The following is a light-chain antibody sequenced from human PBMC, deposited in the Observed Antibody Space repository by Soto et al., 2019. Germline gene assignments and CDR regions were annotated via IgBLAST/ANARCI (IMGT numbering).Light chain of an antibody. V-gene: IGLV2-23*02. J-gene: IGLJ2*01. CDR1: NNDVGAWSH. CDR2: EVS. Sequence: QSVLTQPASVSGSPGQSVTISCTGTNNDVGAWSHVSWYQQHPGKPPKVIIYEVSKWPSGVSNRFSGSKSGNTASLTISRLQAEDEADYYCCSYASDSAFIFGGGTKLTVL. CDR3: CSYASDSAFI.